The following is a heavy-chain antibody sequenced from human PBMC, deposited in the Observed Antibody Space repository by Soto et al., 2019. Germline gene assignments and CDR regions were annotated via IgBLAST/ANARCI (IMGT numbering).Heavy chain of an antibody. CDR3: AKGIAVALYNWFDP. V-gene: IGHV3-23*01. D-gene: IGHD6-19*01. Sequence: PGGSLRLSCAASGFTFSSYAISWVRQAPGKGLEWVSAISGSGGSTYYADSVKGRFTVSRDNSKNTLYLQMNSLRAEDTAVYYCAKGIAVALYNWFDPWGQGTLVTVSS. J-gene: IGHJ5*02. CDR2: ISGSGGST. CDR1: GFTFSSYA.